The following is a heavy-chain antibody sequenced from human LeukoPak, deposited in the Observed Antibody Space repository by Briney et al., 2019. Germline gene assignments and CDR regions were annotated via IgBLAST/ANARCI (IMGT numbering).Heavy chain of an antibody. CDR1: GFTFSNYS. CDR2: IYSGGNI. V-gene: IGHV3-53*01. Sequence: GGSLRLSCAASGFTFSNYSMDWARQAPGKGLEWVSVIYSGGNIYYIESVKGRFTISRDTSKNTLYLQMNSLRAEDTAVYFCAGRHCSGGGCYFAGADPFDYWGQGTLVTVSS. J-gene: IGHJ4*02. D-gene: IGHD2-15*01. CDR3: AGRHCSGGGCYFAGADPFDY.